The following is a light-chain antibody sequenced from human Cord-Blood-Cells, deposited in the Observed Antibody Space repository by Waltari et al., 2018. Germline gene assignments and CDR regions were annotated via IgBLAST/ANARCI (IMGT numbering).Light chain of an antibody. Sequence: SYELTQPPSVSVSPGQTASITCSGDKLGDKYACWYQQKPGQSPVLVIYQGGKRPSGLPERFSGANSGNTATLTVSGTQAMDEADYYCQAWDSSTVVFGGGTKLTVL. J-gene: IGLJ2*01. CDR3: QAWDSSTVV. CDR1: KLGDKY. CDR2: QGG. V-gene: IGLV3-1*01.